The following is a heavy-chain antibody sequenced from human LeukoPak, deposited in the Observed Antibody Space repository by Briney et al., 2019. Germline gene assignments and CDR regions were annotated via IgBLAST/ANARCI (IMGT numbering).Heavy chain of an antibody. CDR2: ISAYNGNT. CDR1: GGTFSRNA. V-gene: IGHV1-18*01. Sequence: ASVKVSCKASGGTFSRNAFSWVRQAPGQGLEWMGWISAYNGNTNYAQKLQGRVTMTTDTSTSTAYMELRSLRSDDTAVYYCAREVGYSSSSGWFDPWGQGTLVTVSS. D-gene: IGHD6-6*01. J-gene: IGHJ5*02. CDR3: AREVGYSSSSGWFDP.